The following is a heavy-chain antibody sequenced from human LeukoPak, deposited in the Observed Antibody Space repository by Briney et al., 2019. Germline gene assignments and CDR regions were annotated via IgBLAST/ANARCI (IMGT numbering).Heavy chain of an antibody. CDR1: GGSISSYY. Sequence: SETLSLTCTVSGGSISSYYWSRIRQPPGKGLEWIGYIYTSGSTNYNPSLKSRVTISVDTSKNQFSLKLSSVTAADTAVYYCARQITDAFDIWGQGTMVTVSS. J-gene: IGHJ3*02. CDR3: ARQITDAFDI. V-gene: IGHV4-4*09. CDR2: IYTSGST.